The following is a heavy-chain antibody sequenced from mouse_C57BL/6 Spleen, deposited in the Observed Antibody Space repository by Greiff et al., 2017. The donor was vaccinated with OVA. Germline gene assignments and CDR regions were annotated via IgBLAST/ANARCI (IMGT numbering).Heavy chain of an antibody. CDR3: AREGLGYAMDY. CDR1: GYTFTSYW. D-gene: IGHD4-1*01. Sequence: QVQLKQPGAELVRPGSSVKLSCKASGYTFTSYWMHWVKQRPIQGLEWIGNIDPSDSETHYNQKFKDKATLTVDKSSSTAYMQLSSLTSEDSAVYYCAREGLGYAMDYWGQGTSVTVSS. V-gene: IGHV1-52*01. CDR2: IDPSDSET. J-gene: IGHJ4*01.